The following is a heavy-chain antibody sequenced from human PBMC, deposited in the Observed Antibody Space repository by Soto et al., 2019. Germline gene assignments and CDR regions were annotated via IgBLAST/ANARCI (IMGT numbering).Heavy chain of an antibody. CDR2: IYYSGST. V-gene: IGHV4-30-4*02. Sequence: SETLSLTCTVSGGSISSGDYYWSWIREPQGKGLEWIGYIYYSGSTYYNPSLKSLVTISVDTSKNQFSLKLSSVSAADTAVYYCARDKTITMVRGVIRFFDYWGQGTLVTVSS. D-gene: IGHD3-10*01. CDR1: GGSISSGDYY. J-gene: IGHJ4*02. CDR3: ARDKTITMVRGVIRFFDY.